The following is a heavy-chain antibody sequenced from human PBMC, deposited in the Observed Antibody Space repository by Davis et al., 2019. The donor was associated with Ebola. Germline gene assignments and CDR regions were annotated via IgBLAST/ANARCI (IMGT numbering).Heavy chain of an antibody. Sequence: GESLKISCAASGFNFRSYGMHWVRQAPDKGLEWVAVIWYDGSRKYYGDSVKGRFTISRDNSNNLLYLQMNSLRAEDTAVYYCARVLDFWSDYWGQGTLVTVSS. CDR1: GFNFRSYG. CDR2: IWYDGSRK. D-gene: IGHD3-3*01. CDR3: ARVLDFWSDY. V-gene: IGHV3-33*01. J-gene: IGHJ4*02.